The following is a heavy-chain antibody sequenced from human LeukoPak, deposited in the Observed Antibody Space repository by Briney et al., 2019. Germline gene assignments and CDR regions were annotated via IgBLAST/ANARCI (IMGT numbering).Heavy chain of an antibody. CDR1: GFTFSNYA. Sequence: PGASLRLSCAASGFTFSNYAMSWVRQAPGKGLEWVANVKQDGSEKYYVDSVKGRFTISRDNAKNSLYLQMNSLRAEDSAVYYCGASVFWWGQGALVTVSS. CDR2: VKQDGSEK. CDR3: GASVFW. J-gene: IGHJ4*02. V-gene: IGHV3-7*03. D-gene: IGHD3-3*01.